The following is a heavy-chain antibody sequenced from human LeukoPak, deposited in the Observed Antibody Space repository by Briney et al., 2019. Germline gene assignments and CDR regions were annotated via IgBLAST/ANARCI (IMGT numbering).Heavy chain of an antibody. CDR3: AREVGGVVVYYFDY. D-gene: IGHD3-22*01. CDR1: GFTFDDYG. J-gene: IGHJ4*02. V-gene: IGHV3-20*04. CDR2: INWNGGST. Sequence: GGSLRLSCAASGFTFDDYGMSWVRQAPGKGLEWVSGINWNGGSTGYADSVKGRFTISRDNAKNSLYLQMNSLGAEDTALYYCAREVGGVVVYYFDYWGQGTLVTVSS.